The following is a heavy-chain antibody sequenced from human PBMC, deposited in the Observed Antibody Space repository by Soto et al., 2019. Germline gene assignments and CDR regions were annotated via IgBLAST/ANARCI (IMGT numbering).Heavy chain of an antibody. J-gene: IGHJ4*02. CDR1: GYTLTELS. CDR2: FDPEDGET. CDR3: ATVRGYSYGYYFDY. D-gene: IGHD5-18*01. Sequence: GASVKVSCKVSGYTLTELSMHWVRQAPGKGLEWMGGFDPEDGETIYAQKFQGRVTMTEDTSTDTTYMELSSLRSEDTAVYYCATVRGYSYGYYFDYWGQGTLVTVSS. V-gene: IGHV1-24*01.